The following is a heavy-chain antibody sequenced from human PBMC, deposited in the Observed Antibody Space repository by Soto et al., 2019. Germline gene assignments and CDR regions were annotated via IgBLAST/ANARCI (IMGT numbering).Heavy chain of an antibody. CDR1: GFTFSSYG. CDR2: IWYDGSNK. D-gene: IGHD6-13*01. CDR3: ARDSGSNFLLGGMDV. J-gene: IGHJ6*02. V-gene: IGHV3-33*01. Sequence: GGSLRLSCAASGFTFSSYGMHWVRQAPGKGLEWVAVIWYDGSNKYYADSVKGRFTISRDNSKNTLYLQMNSLRAEDTAVYYCARDSGSNFLLGGMDVWGQGATVTVSS.